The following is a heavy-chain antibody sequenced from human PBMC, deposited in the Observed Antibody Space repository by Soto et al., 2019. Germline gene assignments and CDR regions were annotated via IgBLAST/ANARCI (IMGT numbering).Heavy chain of an antibody. Sequence: SETLSLTCTVSGGSISSYYWSWTRQPPGKGLEWIGYIYYSGSTNYNPSLKSRVTISVDTSKNQFSLKLSSVTAADTAVYYCARMEWLLGNWFDPWGQGTLVTVSS. CDR1: GGSISSYY. CDR3: ARMEWLLGNWFDP. CDR2: IYYSGST. J-gene: IGHJ5*02. D-gene: IGHD3-3*01. V-gene: IGHV4-59*01.